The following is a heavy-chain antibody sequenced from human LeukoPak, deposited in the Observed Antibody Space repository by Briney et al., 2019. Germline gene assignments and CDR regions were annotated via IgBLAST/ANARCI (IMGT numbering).Heavy chain of an antibody. CDR1: GFTFSSYG. V-gene: IGHV3-30*18. CDR2: ISYDGSNK. D-gene: IGHD2-15*01. CDR3: AKDRECSGGSCYSYYFDY. J-gene: IGHJ4*02. Sequence: GGSLRLSCAASGFTFSSYGMHWVRQAPGKGLEWVAVISYDGSNKYYADSVKGRFTISRDNSKNTLYLQMNSLRAEDTAVYYCAKDRECSGGSCYSYYFDYWGREPWSPSPQ.